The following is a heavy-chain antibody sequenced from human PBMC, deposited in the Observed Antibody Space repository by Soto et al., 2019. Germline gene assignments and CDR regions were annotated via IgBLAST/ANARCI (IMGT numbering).Heavy chain of an antibody. CDR2: ISWNSGTI. J-gene: IGHJ4*02. CDR3: VQCPHFESSGYYRA. CDR1: GFNLGDYA. Sequence: EVQLVESGGGLVQPGGSLRLSCAASGFNLGDYAMHWVRQAPGKGLEWVSGISWNSGTIGYADSVKGRFIISRDNAENSLYLQMNSLTTEDTALYVCVQCPHFESSGYYRAGGQGTLVTVSS. D-gene: IGHD3-22*01. V-gene: IGHV3-9*01.